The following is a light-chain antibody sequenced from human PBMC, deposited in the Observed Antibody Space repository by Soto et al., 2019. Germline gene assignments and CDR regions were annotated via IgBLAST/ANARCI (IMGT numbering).Light chain of an antibody. V-gene: IGKV3-20*01. CDR2: DAS. J-gene: IGKJ2*01. Sequence: EIVLTQSPGTLSLSPGERATLSCRASQGVSSTYFAWYQQKPGQAPRLLMYDASSRATGIPGRFSGSGSGTDFTLTISRLEPEDFAMYYCQQYGPSPMYTFGQGTNLEIK. CDR1: QGVSSTY. CDR3: QQYGPSPMYT.